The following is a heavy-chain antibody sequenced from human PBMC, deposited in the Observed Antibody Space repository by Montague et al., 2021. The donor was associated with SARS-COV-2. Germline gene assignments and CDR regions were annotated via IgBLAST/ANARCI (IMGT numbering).Heavy chain of an antibody. CDR1: GGSFSDYK. J-gene: IGHJ2*01. CDR3: ARHGEMATIVGWWFFDL. Sequence: SETLSLTCAVYGGSFSDYKWTWIRQSPGKGLEWIGQINHSGSANYNPSLKSRVTISVDTAKNQFSLKLTSVNVADTAVYLCARHGEMATIVGWWFFDLWGQGTLVTVSS. V-gene: IGHV4-34*01. D-gene: IGHD5-24*01. CDR2: INHSGSA.